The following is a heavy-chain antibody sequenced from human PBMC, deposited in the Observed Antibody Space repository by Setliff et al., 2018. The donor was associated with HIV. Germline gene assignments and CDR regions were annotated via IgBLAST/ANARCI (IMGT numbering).Heavy chain of an antibody. CDR2: INTDNGNT. Sequence: ASVKVSCKTSGYIFSTYTIHWIRQAPGQGPEWMGWINTDNGNTRYSQKFEDRVSMTRDTSANIVYMELTSLKSEDMAVYYCARVWPQSIGFDCWGQGTLVTVSS. CDR3: ARVWPQSIGFDC. D-gene: IGHD2-21*01. CDR1: GYIFSTYT. J-gene: IGHJ4*02. V-gene: IGHV1-3*04.